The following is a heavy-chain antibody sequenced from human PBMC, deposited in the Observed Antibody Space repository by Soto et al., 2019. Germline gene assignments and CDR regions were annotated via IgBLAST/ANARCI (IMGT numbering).Heavy chain of an antibody. CDR2: IIPIFGTA. Sequence: QVQLVESGGGVVQPGRSLRLSCAASGFTFSSYAISWVRQAPGQGLEWMGGIIPIFGTANYAQKFQGRVTITADESTSTAYMELSSLRSEDTAVYYCARDLGVGYCSSTSCYTWFDPWGQGTLVTVSS. D-gene: IGHD2-2*02. V-gene: IGHV1-69*01. CDR1: GFTFSSYA. J-gene: IGHJ5*02. CDR3: ARDLGVGYCSSTSCYTWFDP.